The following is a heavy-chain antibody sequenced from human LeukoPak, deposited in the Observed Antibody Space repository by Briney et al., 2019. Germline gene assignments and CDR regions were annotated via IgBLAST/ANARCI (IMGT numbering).Heavy chain of an antibody. CDR3: AHRPVLLWFGDPNWFDP. J-gene: IGHJ5*02. V-gene: IGHV2-5*02. CDR1: GFSLSTSGVG. CDR2: IYWDDDK. Sequence: SGPTLVNPTQTLTLTCTFSGFSLSTSGVGVGWIRQPPGKALEWLALIYWDDDKRYSPSLKSRLTITKDTSKNQVVLTMANMDPVDTATYYCAHRPVLLWFGDPNWFDPWGQGTLVTVSS. D-gene: IGHD3-10*01.